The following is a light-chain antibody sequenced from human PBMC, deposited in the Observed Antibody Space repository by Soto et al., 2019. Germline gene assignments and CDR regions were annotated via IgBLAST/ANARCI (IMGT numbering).Light chain of an antibody. Sequence: QSALTQPASASGTAGQSVAIACTGTSRDDGGYNYVSWYEEHPGKAPKLMIYEVNKRPSGGRDRFSGCKSGNKASLTVSGLHAEDEDAYYCISYAGASNVCRTATQGPVL. CDR3: ISYAGASNV. V-gene: IGLV2-8*01. CDR1: SRDDGGYNY. J-gene: IGLJ1*01. CDR2: EVN.